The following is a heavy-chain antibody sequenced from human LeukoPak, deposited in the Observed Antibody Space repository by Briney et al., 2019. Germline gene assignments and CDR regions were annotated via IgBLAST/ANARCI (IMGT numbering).Heavy chain of an antibody. CDR3: SRGLGWIHS. CDR2: IKQDGSEK. V-gene: IGHV3-7*01. CDR1: GFTFGSYW. D-gene: IGHD5-18*01. J-gene: IGHJ5*02. Sequence: GGSLRLSCAASGFTFGSYWMSWVRQAPGKGLEWVANIKQDGSEKYYVDSVKGRFTISRDNAKNSLYLQMNSLRAGDTAVYYCSRGLGWIHSWGQGTLVTVSS.